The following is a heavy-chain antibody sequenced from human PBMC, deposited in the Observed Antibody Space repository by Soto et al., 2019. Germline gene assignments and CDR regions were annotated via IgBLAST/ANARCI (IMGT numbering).Heavy chain of an antibody. CDR3: ARDRQTTGYGSRWYGIDY. D-gene: IGHD6-19*01. CDR2: INQDGSES. J-gene: IGHJ4*02. Sequence: PGGSLRLSCVVSGLAFSSYWMSWVRQAPGKGLEWVANINQDGSESYYVDSVKGRFTISRDNAKNSLYLQMTSLRAEDTAVYYWARDRQTTGYGSRWYGIDYWGQGSLVTVSS. CDR1: GLAFSSYW. V-gene: IGHV3-7*01.